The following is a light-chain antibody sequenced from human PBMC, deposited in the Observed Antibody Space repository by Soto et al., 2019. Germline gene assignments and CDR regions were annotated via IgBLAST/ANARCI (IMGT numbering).Light chain of an antibody. J-gene: IGLJ3*02. CDR1: SSDVGAYDY. V-gene: IGLV2-14*01. Sequence: QSALTQPASVSGSPGQSITISCTGTSSDVGAYDYVSWYQQHPGKAPKFMLYEVSNRPSGLSNRFSGSKSGKTASLTISGLQAEDEADYYCSSYTTSNTWVFGGGTKLTVL. CDR3: SSYTTSNTWV. CDR2: EVS.